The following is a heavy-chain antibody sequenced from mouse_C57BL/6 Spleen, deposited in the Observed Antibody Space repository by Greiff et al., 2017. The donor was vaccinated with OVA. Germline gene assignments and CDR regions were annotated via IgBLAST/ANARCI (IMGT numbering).Heavy chain of an antibody. J-gene: IGHJ2*01. D-gene: IGHD1-1*01. CDR2: IHPNSGST. CDR3: ARDDYGSKGYYFDY. V-gene: IGHV1-64*01. CDR1: GYTFTSYW. Sequence: QVQLKQPGAELVKPGASVKLSCKASGYTFTSYWMHWVKQRPGQGLEWIGMIHPNSGSTNYNEKFKGKATLTVDKSSSTAYMQLSSLTSEDSAVYDCARDDYGSKGYYFDYWGQGTTLTVSS.